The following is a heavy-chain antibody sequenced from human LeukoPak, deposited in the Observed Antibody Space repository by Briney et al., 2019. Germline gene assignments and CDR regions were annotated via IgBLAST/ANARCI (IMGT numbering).Heavy chain of an antibody. CDR2: IYYSGST. J-gene: IGHJ4*02. CDR1: GGSISSYY. Sequence: PSETLSLTCTVSGGSISSYYWSWIRQPPGKGLEWIGYIYYSGSTNYNPSLKGRVTISLDTSKNQFSLILSSVTAADTALYYCARESWGLRDWGQGTLVTVSS. CDR3: ARESWGLRD. D-gene: IGHD7-27*01. V-gene: IGHV4-59*12.